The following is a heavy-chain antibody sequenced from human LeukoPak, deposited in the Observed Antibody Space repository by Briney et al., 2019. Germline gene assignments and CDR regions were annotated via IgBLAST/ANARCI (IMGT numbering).Heavy chain of an antibody. CDR2: INYSGST. D-gene: IGHD3-10*01. CDR3: ARGVYGSGSYYQIPHFDY. V-gene: IGHV4-34*01. J-gene: IGHJ4*02. CDR1: GGSLSGHS. Sequence: PSETLSLTCGVYGGSLSGHSWSWIRQPPGKGLEWIGEINYSGSTTYNPSLKSRVTISVDTSKNQFSLKLSSVTAADTAVYYCARGVYGSGSYYQIPHFDYWGQGTLVTVSS.